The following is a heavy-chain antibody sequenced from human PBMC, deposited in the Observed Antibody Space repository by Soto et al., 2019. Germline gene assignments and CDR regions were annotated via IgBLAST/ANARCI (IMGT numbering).Heavy chain of an antibody. CDR3: ATGPVGLSPSYYYGMDV. Sequence: GALRLSCAASGFTFSSYWMHWVRQAPGKGLVWVSRINSDGSSTSYADSVKGRFTISRDNAKNTLYLQMNSLRAEDTAVYYCATGPVGLSPSYYYGMDVWGQGTTVTVSS. V-gene: IGHV3-74*01. CDR2: INSDGSST. CDR1: GFTFSSYW. D-gene: IGHD2-15*01. J-gene: IGHJ6*02.